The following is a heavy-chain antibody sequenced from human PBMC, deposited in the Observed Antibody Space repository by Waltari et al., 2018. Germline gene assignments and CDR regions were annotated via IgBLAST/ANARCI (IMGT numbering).Heavy chain of an antibody. CDR3: ARELGSSGQGGDNWFDP. D-gene: IGHD6-19*01. Sequence: QVQLQESGPGLVKPSGTLSLTCAVSGGSISSSNWWSWVRQPPEKGLEWIGEIYHSGGTIYIPSLKSRVTISVDKSKNQFSLKLSSVTAADTAVYYCARELGSSGQGGDNWFDPWGQGTLVTVSS. J-gene: IGHJ5*02. V-gene: IGHV4-4*02. CDR1: GGSISSSNW. CDR2: IYHSGGT.